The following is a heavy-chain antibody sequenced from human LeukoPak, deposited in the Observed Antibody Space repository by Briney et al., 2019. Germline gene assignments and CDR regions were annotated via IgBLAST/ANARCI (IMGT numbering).Heavy chain of an antibody. Sequence: SETLSLTCTVPGDSISSGHYYWSWVRQPAGKGLEWIGRVFTNGITRYNPSLKSRVSVSVDTSKNQFSLKLTSATAADTAVYYCARVKIMGTPYFDYWGQGTRVTVSS. D-gene: IGHD4-23*01. CDR2: VFTNGIT. CDR1: GDSISSGHYY. CDR3: ARVKIMGTPYFDY. J-gene: IGHJ4*02. V-gene: IGHV4-61*02.